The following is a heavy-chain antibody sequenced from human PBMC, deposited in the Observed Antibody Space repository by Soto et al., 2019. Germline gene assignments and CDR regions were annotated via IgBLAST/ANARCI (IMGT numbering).Heavy chain of an antibody. D-gene: IGHD1-26*01. CDR1: GYSFTGYY. CDR3: ARHGSDRYYPVAFDI. CDR2: ISPADSDP. J-gene: IGHJ3*02. V-gene: IGHV5-51*01. Sequence: PGESLKISCEASGYSFTGYYIAWVRQMPGKGLEYMGIISPADSDPRYSPSFVGQVTISADKSINTAYLHWNSLGASDTAMYYCARHGSDRYYPVAFDIWGQGTMVTVSS.